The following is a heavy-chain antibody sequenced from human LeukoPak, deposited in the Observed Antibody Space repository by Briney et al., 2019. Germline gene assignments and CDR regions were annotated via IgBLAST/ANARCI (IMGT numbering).Heavy chain of an antibody. CDR2: IWYDGSNK. CDR3: ARACSGGSCYPGY. D-gene: IGHD2-15*01. Sequence: GXXWXRXXXXXXXXXVPVIWYDGSNKYYADSVKGRFTISRDNSKNTLYLQMNSLRAEDTAVYYCARACSGGSCYPGYWGQGTLVTVSS. CDR1: G. V-gene: IGHV3-33*01. J-gene: IGHJ4*02.